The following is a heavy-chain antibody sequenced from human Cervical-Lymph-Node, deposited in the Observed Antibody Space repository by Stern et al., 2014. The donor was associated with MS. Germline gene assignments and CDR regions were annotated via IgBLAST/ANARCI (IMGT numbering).Heavy chain of an antibody. CDR1: GFTFRSYS. CDR3: ARENPALFAYIAQYSYYGMDV. Sequence: VQLVQSGGGLVQPGGSLRLSCAASGFTFRSYSFTWVRQAPGKGLELVAYIRGSSGTVYYADSVKGRFTISRDNARNSLYLQLNSLRAEDTAVYYCARENPALFAYIAQYSYYGMDVWGQGTTVTVSS. J-gene: IGHJ6*02. V-gene: IGHV3-48*01. CDR2: IRGSSGTV. D-gene: IGHD2-21*01.